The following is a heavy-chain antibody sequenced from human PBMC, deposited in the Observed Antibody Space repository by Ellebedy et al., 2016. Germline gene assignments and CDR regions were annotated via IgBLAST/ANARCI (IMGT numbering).Heavy chain of an antibody. Sequence: SETLSLXXTVSGGSISSGDYYWSWIRQPPGKGLEWIGYIYYSGSTYYNPSLKSRVTISVDTSKNQFSLKLSSVTAADTAMYYCARSDYGAQFDYWGQGTLVTVSS. CDR2: IYYSGST. J-gene: IGHJ4*02. V-gene: IGHV4-30-4*01. CDR3: ARSDYGAQFDY. D-gene: IGHD4-17*01. CDR1: GGSISSGDYY.